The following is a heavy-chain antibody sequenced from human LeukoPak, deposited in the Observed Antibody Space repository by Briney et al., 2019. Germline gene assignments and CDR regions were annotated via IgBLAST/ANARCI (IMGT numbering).Heavy chain of an antibody. CDR1: GGSISSYY. Sequence: HSETLSLTCTVSGGSISSYYWSWIRQPPGKGLEWMGYIYYSGRTNYNPSLKSRVTISVDTSKNQLSLKLSSVTAADTAVYYCARSEYSSSFDYWGQGTLVTVSS. D-gene: IGHD6-13*01. CDR3: ARSEYSSSFDY. V-gene: IGHV4-59*08. J-gene: IGHJ4*02. CDR2: IYYSGRT.